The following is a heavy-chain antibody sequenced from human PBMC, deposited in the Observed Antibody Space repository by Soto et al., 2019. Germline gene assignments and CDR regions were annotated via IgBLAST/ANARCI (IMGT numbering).Heavy chain of an antibody. CDR2: ISGSGGAT. V-gene: IGHV3-23*01. Sequence: EVQLLDSGGGLVQPGGSLRLSCAASGFTFSSYAMSWVRQAPGKGLEWVSAISGSGGATYYADSVKGRFTISRDNSKNTLYLLMNRLRAEDTAVYYCAKDRYGDYGRDCDYWGQGTLVTVSS. CDR1: GFTFSSYA. CDR3: AKDRYGDYGRDCDY. J-gene: IGHJ4*02. D-gene: IGHD4-17*01.